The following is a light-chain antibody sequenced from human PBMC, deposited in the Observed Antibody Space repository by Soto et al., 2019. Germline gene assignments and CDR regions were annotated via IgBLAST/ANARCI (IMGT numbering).Light chain of an antibody. CDR3: SSYTGSSTLV. Sequence: QSALAQPASVSGSPGQSITISCTGTSGDVGGYSDVSWFQQHPGKAPKLMIYEVTNRPSGVSNRFSASKSGNTASLTISGLQAEDEADYYCSSYTGSSTLVFGGGTKLTVL. V-gene: IGLV2-14*01. CDR2: EVT. J-gene: IGLJ2*01. CDR1: SGDVGGYSD.